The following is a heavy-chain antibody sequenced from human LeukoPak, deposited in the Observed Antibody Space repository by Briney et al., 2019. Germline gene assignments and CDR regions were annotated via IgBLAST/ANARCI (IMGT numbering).Heavy chain of an antibody. D-gene: IGHD6-13*01. CDR3: AKGLGSSWYLEYLQH. V-gene: IGHV3-64*01. J-gene: IGHJ1*01. CDR1: GFTFSSYA. CDR2: ISSNGGST. Sequence: GGSLRLSCAASGFTFSSYAMHWVRQAPGKGLEYVSAISSNGGSTYYANSVKGRFTISRDNSKNTLYLQMGSLRAEDMAVYYCAKGLGSSWYLEYLQHWGQGTLVTVSS.